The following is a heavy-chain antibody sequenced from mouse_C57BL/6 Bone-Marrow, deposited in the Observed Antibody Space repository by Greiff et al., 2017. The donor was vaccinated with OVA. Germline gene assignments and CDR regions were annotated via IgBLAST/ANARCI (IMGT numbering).Heavy chain of an antibody. J-gene: IGHJ2*01. CDR1: GFNIKDDY. V-gene: IGHV14-4*01. Sequence: VQLKQSGAELVRPGASVKLSCTASGFNIKDDYMHWVKQRPEQGLEWIGWIDPENGDTEYASKFQGKATITADTSSNTAYLQLSSLTSEDTAVYYCTTNITTGRDYWGQGTTLTVSS. CDR2: IDPENGDT. D-gene: IGHD1-1*01. CDR3: TTNITTGRDY.